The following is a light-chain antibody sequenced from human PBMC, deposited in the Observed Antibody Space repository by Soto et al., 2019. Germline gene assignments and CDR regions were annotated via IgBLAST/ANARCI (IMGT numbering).Light chain of an antibody. Sequence: QLVLTQSPSASASLGASVKLTCTLSSGHSSYAIAWHQQQPEKGPRHVMNLNSDGSHSKGDGIPDRFSGSSSGAERYLTISSRQSEDEADYYCQTWGTGIRVFGGGTKLTVL. V-gene: IGLV4-69*01. J-gene: IGLJ3*02. CDR1: SGHSSYA. CDR3: QTWGTGIRV. CDR2: LNSDGSH.